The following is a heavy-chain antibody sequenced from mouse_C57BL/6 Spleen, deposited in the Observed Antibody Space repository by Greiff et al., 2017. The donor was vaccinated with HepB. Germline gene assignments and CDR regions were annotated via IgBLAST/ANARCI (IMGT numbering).Heavy chain of an antibody. Sequence: VQLQQSGAELARPGASVKLSCKASGYTFTSYGLSWVKQRTGQGLEWIGEIYPRSGNTYYNEKFKGKATLTADKSSSTAYMELRSLTSEDSAVYFCARLRRDYYAMDDWGQGTSVNVSS. CDR1: GYTFTSYG. V-gene: IGHV1-81*01. D-gene: IGHD2-12*01. CDR3: ARLRRDYYAMDD. CDR2: IYPRSGNT. J-gene: IGHJ4*01.